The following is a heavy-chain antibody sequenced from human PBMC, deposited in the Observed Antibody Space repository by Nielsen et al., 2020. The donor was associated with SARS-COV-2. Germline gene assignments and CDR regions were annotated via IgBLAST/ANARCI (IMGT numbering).Heavy chain of an antibody. D-gene: IGHD4-17*01. CDR2: ICWNSVSI. CDR1: GFTFDDYA. V-gene: IGHV3-9*01. CDR3: AKVYGDYVGFFDV. J-gene: IGHJ2*01. Sequence: SLKISCVGSGFTFDDYAMHWVRQAPGKGLEWVSGICWNSVSIDYADSVKGRFTISRDNAKSSLYLQMNSLRAEETAFYYCAKVYGDYVGFFDVWGRGTLVTVSS.